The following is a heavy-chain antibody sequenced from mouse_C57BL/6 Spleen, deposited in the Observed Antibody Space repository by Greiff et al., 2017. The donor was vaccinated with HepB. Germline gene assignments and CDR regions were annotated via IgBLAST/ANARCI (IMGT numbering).Heavy chain of an antibody. V-gene: IGHV14-4*01. J-gene: IGHJ3*01. CDR3: TTDYYGSRGAY. Sequence: EVKLQESGAELVRPGASVKLSCTASGFNIKDDYMHWVKQRPEQGLEWIGWIDPENGDTEYASKFQGKATITADTSSNTAYLQLSSLTSEDTAVYYCTTDYYGSRGAYWGQGTLVTVSA. CDR2: IDPENGDT. D-gene: IGHD1-1*01. CDR1: GFNIKDDY.